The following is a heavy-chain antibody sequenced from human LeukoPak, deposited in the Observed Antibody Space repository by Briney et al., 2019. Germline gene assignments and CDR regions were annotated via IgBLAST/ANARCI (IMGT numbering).Heavy chain of an antibody. CDR1: GGAFSSYA. CDR3: ATTIVVVPAVLDY. D-gene: IGHD2-2*01. Sequence: SVKVSCKASGGAFSSYAISWVRQAPGQGLEWMGRIIPILGIANYAQKFQGRVTITADKSTSTAYMELSSLRSEDTAVYYCATTIVVVPAVLDYWGQGTLVTVSS. CDR2: IIPILGIA. V-gene: IGHV1-69*04. J-gene: IGHJ4*02.